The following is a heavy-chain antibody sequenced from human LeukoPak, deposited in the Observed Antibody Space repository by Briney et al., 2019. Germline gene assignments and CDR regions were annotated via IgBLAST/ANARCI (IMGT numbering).Heavy chain of an antibody. V-gene: IGHV1-2*02. D-gene: IGHD6-13*01. CDR1: PDSSTSYS. J-gene: IGHJ3*02. Sequence: GTSENLSFTSSPDSSTSYSLPWELQAPGQVLNRLGWMIHISGCTNYAQKLQGSVTMTRDTSISTAYMELSRLRSDDTAVYYCARPTYSSSWFDIWGQGTMVTVSS. CDR2: MIHISGCT. CDR3: ARPTYSSSWFDI.